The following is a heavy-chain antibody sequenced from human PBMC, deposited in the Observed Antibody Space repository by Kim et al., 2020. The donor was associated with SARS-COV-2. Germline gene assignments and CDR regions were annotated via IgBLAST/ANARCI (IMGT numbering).Heavy chain of an antibody. V-gene: IGHV4-34*01. Sequence: SETLSLTCAVYGGSFSGYYWSWIRQPPGKGLEWIGEINHSGSTNYNPSLKSRVTISVDTSKNQFSLKLSSVTAADTAVYYCARGYKRSPYNWFDPWGQGTLVTVSS. J-gene: IGHJ5*02. D-gene: IGHD1-20*01. CDR2: INHSGST. CDR1: GGSFSGYY. CDR3: ARGYKRSPYNWFDP.